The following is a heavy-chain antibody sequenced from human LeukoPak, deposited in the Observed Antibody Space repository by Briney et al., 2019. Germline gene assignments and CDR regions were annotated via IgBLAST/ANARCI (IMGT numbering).Heavy chain of an antibody. Sequence: PGGSLRLSCAASGFTFSSYGMHWVRQAPGKGLEWVAVIWYDGSNKYYADSVKGRFTISRDNSKNTLYLQMNSLRAEDTAVYYCARDDSSSEFDYWGQGTLVTVSS. CDR1: GFTFSSYG. CDR3: ARDDSSSEFDY. CDR2: IWYDGSNK. D-gene: IGHD6-6*01. V-gene: IGHV3-33*01. J-gene: IGHJ4*02.